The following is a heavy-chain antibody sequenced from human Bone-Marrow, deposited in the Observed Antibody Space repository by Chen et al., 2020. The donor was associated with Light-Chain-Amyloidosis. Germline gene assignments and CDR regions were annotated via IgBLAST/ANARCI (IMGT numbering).Heavy chain of an antibody. J-gene: IGHJ4*02. Sequence: QSGPEVKKPGESLKISCKGSGYTFPNYWIGWVRQMPGKGLEWMGVIYPDDSDARYSXXXXGQXXXXXXXXXXXXXXXXXXXXXXXTAMYYCARRRDGYNFDYWGQGTLVTVSS. CDR2: IYPDDSDA. D-gene: IGHD2-21*01. CDR3: ARRRDGYNFDY. V-gene: IGHV5-51*01. CDR1: GYTFPNYW.